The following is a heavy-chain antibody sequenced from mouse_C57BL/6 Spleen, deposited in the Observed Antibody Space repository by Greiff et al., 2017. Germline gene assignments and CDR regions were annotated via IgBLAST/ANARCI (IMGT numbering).Heavy chain of an antibody. CDR2: FYPGSGSI. CDR3: ARHEGMTTCLDY. D-gene: IGHD2-13*01. V-gene: IGHV1-62-2*01. CDR1: GYTFTEYT. J-gene: IGHJ2*01. Sequence: QVQLKESGAELVKPGASVKLSCKASGYTFTEYTIHWVKQRSGKGLEWIGWFYPGSGSIKYNEKVKDKATLTADKSSSTGYMELSRLPSEDSAVYYCARHEGMTTCLDYWGQGTTLTVSS.